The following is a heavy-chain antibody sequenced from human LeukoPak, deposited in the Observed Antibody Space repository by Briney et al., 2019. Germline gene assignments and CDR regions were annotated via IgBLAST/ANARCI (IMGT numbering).Heavy chain of an antibody. V-gene: IGHV5-51*01. CDR2: IYPGDSDT. Sequence: GESLKISCKGSGYSFTSYWIGWVRQMPGKGLERMGIIYPGDSDTRYSPSFQGQVTISADKSISTAYLQWSSLKASDTAMYYCARPSGMVRGVEYFDYWGQGTLVTVSS. J-gene: IGHJ4*02. CDR1: GYSFTSYW. D-gene: IGHD3-10*01. CDR3: ARPSGMVRGVEYFDY.